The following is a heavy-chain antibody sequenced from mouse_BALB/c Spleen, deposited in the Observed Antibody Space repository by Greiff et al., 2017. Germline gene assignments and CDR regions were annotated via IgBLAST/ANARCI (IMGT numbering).Heavy chain of an antibody. CDR1: GFTFSDYY. CDR3: ARGLYYGKDFDV. Sequence: EVHLVESGGGLVKPGGSLKLSCAASGFTFSDYYMYWVRQTPEKRLEWVATISDGGSYTYYPDSVKGRFTISRDNAKNNLYLQMSSLKSEDTAMYYCARGLYYGKDFDVWGAGTTVTVSS. J-gene: IGHJ1*01. D-gene: IGHD2-1*01. CDR2: ISDGGSYT. V-gene: IGHV5-4*02.